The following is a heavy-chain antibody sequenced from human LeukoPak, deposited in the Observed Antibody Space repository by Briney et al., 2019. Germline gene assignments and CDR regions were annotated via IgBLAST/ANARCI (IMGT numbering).Heavy chain of an antibody. V-gene: IGHV3-23*01. CDR2: IDGRAYAS. J-gene: IGHJ4*02. Sequence: PGGSLRLSCAASGFTFSNYAMSWVRQPPGKGLEWVSTIDGRAYASYYTDSVRGRFTISRDDSKNTLYLQMHSLRAEDTAVYYCAKDTYYGSGTFYDGYCDYWGQGALVTVSS. CDR1: GFTFSNYA. CDR3: AKDTYYGSGTFYDGYCDY. D-gene: IGHD3-10*01.